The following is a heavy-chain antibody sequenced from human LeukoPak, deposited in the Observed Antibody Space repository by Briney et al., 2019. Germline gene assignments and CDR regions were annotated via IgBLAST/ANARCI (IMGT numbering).Heavy chain of an antibody. CDR2: ISRSGKYR. J-gene: IGHJ4*02. CDR3: ARVYGGTGAAFDY. CDR1: RFTLSDYS. Sequence: PGGSLRLSCVASRFTLSDYSMTWVRQAPGKGLEWVSSISRSGKYRHDADSGKGRFTISRDNAKSSLYLDMTNLRAEDTAVYYCARVYGGTGAAFDYWGQGTLLTVSS. D-gene: IGHD4-23*01. V-gene: IGHV3-21*01.